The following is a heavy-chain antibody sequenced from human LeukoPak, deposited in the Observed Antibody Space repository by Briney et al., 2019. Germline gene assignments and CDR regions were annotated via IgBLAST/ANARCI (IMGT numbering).Heavy chain of an antibody. CDR2: SLGSGTEM. Sequence: PGGCLRLSCRVSGFTFNSYSMNWVRQAPGKGLEWVASSLGSGTEMFYADSLKGRFTISRDNSENSLFLQMNSLRVEDTAVYYCAKVQSDIVGAVFFAFDVWGQGTLVTVS. V-gene: IGHV3-21*06. J-gene: IGHJ3*01. D-gene: IGHD1-26*01. CDR1: GFTFNSYS. CDR3: AKVQSDIVGAVFFAFDV.